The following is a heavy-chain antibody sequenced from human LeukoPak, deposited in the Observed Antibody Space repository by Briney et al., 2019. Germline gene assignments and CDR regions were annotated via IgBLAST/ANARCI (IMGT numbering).Heavy chain of an antibody. D-gene: IGHD2-21*02. Sequence: ASVKVSCKASGYTFTSYGISWVRQAPGQGLEWMGWISAYNGNTNYAQKLQGRVTMTTDTSTSTAYMELRGLRSDDTAVYYCARDYLAYCGGDCYSGYDYWGQGTLVIVSS. J-gene: IGHJ4*02. CDR1: GYTFTSYG. CDR2: ISAYNGNT. CDR3: ARDYLAYCGGDCYSGYDY. V-gene: IGHV1-18*01.